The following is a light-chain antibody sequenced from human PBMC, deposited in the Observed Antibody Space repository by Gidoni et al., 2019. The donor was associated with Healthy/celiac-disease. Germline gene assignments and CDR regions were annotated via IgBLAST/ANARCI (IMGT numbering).Light chain of an antibody. V-gene: IGKV1-39*01. CDR3: QQIYSTPRA. CDR2: AAS. CDR1: QSISSN. Sequence: DIQMTQTPSSLSASVGDRVTITCPASQSISSNLNWYQQKPGKAPKLLIYAASSLQSGVPSRFGSSGSGADFTLTISSLQPEDFATYYCQQIYSTPRAFGGGTKVEIK. J-gene: IGKJ4*01.